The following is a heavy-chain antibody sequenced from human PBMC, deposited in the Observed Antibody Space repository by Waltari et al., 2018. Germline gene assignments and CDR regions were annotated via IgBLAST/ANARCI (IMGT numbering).Heavy chain of an antibody. J-gene: IGHJ5*02. D-gene: IGHD3-22*01. Sequence: QVQLQESGPGLVKPSETLSLTCTVSGGSISSYYWSWIRQPAGKGLEWIGRIYTSGSTNYNPSLKSRVTMSVDTSKNQFSLKLSSVTAADTAVYYCAREREYYYDSSGYYPWFDPWGQGTLVTVSS. V-gene: IGHV4-4*07. CDR1: GGSISSYY. CDR2: IYTSGST. CDR3: AREREYYYDSSGYYPWFDP.